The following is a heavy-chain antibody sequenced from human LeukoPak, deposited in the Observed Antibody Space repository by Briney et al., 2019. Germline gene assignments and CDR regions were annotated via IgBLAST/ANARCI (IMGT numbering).Heavy chain of an antibody. V-gene: IGHV3-53*01. CDR3: AREDCYDSSGYYYED. D-gene: IGHD3-22*01. J-gene: IGHJ4*02. CDR1: GFTVSSNY. CDR2: IYSGGST. Sequence: GGSLRLSCAASGFTVSSNYMSWVRQAPGKGLEWVSVIYSGGSTYYADSVKGRFTISRDNSKNTLYLQMNSLRAEDTAVYYCAREDCYDSSGYYYEDRGQGTLVTVSS.